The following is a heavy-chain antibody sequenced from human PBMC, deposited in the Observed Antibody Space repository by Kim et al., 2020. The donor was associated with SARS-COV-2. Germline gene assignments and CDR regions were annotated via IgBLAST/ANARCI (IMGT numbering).Heavy chain of an antibody. V-gene: IGHV4-59*13. CDR2: TYYNGDT. J-gene: IGHJ6*01. D-gene: IGHD2-2*01. CDR3: ARVLKVCSSGVCQTHHYYALDV. CDR1: GGSIKTYY. Sequence: SETLSLTCTVSGGSIKTYYLSWIRQPPGKGLEWIGDTYYNGDTKYNPSFKSRVSISVDTSKNSFSLKMTSVTAADTALYYCARVLKVCSSGVCQTHHYYALDVWGQGATVTISS.